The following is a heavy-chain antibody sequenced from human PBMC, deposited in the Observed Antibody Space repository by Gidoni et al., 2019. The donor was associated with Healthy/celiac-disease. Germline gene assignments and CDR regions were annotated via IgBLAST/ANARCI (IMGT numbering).Heavy chain of an antibody. Sequence: QVQLQQWGAGLLKPSETLSLTCAVSGGSFSGYYWSWIRQPPGKGLEWIGEINHSGSTNYNPSLKSRVTISVDTSKNQFSLKLSSVTAADTAVYYCARGWTGYSRLFDYWGQGTLVTVSS. CDR1: GGSFSGYY. V-gene: IGHV4-34*01. CDR2: INHSGST. D-gene: IGHD6-13*01. CDR3: ARGWTGYSRLFDY. J-gene: IGHJ4*02.